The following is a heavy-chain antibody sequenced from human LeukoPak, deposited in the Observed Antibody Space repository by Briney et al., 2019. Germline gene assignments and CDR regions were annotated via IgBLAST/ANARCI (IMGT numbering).Heavy chain of an antibody. CDR2: ISYDGSNK. Sequence: PGRSLRLSCAASGFTFSSYGMHWVRQAPGKGLEWVAVISYDGSNKYYADSVKGRFTISRDNSKNTLYLQMNSLRAEDTAVYYCAKDLTWRGDIVVVPAAPLDYWGQGTLVTVSS. D-gene: IGHD2-2*01. J-gene: IGHJ4*02. CDR1: GFTFSSYG. V-gene: IGHV3-30*18. CDR3: AKDLTWRGDIVVVPAAPLDY.